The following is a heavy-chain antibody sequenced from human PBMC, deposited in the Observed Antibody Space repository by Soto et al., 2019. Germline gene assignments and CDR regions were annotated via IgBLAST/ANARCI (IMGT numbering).Heavy chain of an antibody. J-gene: IGHJ4*02. Sequence: GESLKISCTGSGYNFNTYWIGWVRQMPGKGLEWMGIIYPGDFDTRYSQSFQGHVTMSVDKSINTAYVQWSSLETSDTAMYYCARLLGPSYGYQEFFDYWGQGTQVTVSA. CDR1: GYNFNTYW. CDR2: IYPGDFDT. D-gene: IGHD5-18*01. CDR3: ARLLGPSYGYQEFFDY. V-gene: IGHV5-51*01.